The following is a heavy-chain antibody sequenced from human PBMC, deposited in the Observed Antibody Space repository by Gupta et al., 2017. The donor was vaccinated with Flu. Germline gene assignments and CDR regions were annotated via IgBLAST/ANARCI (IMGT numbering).Heavy chain of an antibody. D-gene: IGHD6-19*01. Sequence: QVQLVQSGAEVKKPGSSVKVSCKAFGGTFSSYVISWVRQAPGQGLEWMGVIIPIFGTANYAQKFQGRVTITADKSTSTAYMELSSLRSEDTAVYYCARDSPPSIAVAANYFDYWGQGTLVTVSS. CDR1: GGTFSSYV. V-gene: IGHV1-69*06. J-gene: IGHJ4*02. CDR2: IIPIFGTA. CDR3: ARDSPPSIAVAANYFDY.